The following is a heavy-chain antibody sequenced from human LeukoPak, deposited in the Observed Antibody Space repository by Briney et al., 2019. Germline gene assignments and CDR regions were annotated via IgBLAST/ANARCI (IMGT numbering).Heavy chain of an antibody. Sequence: GESLKISCKGSGYIFTSYWIGWVRQMPGKGLEWMGIIYPGDSDTRYSPSFQGQVTISVDKSISTAYLQWSSLKASDTAMYYCARPGLYSSGWNSSDCWGQGTLVTVSS. V-gene: IGHV5-51*01. CDR1: GYIFTSYW. CDR2: IYPGDSDT. CDR3: ARPGLYSSGWNSSDC. D-gene: IGHD6-19*01. J-gene: IGHJ4*02.